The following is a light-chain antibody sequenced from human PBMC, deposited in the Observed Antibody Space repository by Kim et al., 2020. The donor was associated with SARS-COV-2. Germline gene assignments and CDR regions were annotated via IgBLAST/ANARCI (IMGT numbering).Light chain of an antibody. CDR3: NSRDSSGNHVL. CDR1: SLRTYF. CDR2: ANN. J-gene: IGLJ2*01. V-gene: IGLV3-19*01. Sequence: SSELTQDPAVSVALGQTVRISCQGDSLRTYFASWYQQKPGQAPVLVIYANNNRPSGIPDRFSGSSSGNTASLTITGAQAEDEADYYCNSRDSSGNHVLFGGGTQLTVL.